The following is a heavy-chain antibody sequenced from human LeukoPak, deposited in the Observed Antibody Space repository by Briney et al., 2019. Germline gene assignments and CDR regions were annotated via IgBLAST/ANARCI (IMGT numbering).Heavy chain of an antibody. CDR1: GGSISSYY. J-gene: IGHJ4*02. D-gene: IGHD6-19*01. CDR2: IYYSGST. CDR3: ARRRGNTSGFQGYYFDY. Sequence: SETLSLTCTVSGGSISSYYWSWIRQPPGKGLEWIGYIYYSGSTNYNPSLKSRVTISVDTSKNQFSLKLSSVTAADTAVYYCARRRGNTSGFQGYYFDYWGQGTLVTVSS. V-gene: IGHV4-59*12.